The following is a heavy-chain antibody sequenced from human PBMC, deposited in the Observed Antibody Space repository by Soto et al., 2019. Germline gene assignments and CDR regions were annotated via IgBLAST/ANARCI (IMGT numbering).Heavy chain of an antibody. CDR3: LRDPGAVTARFPYFDY. Sequence: EVQLVESGGGLVKPGGSLRLSCAASGFIFSGYSMNWVRQAPGKGLEWVSSIDIGSTYIYYADSVKGRFSISRDSAKNSLYLQMNSLRAEDTAVYYCLRDPGAVTARFPYFDYWGQGTLVTVSS. CDR1: GFIFSGYS. D-gene: IGHD6-6*01. V-gene: IGHV3-21*01. CDR2: IDIGSTYI. J-gene: IGHJ4*02.